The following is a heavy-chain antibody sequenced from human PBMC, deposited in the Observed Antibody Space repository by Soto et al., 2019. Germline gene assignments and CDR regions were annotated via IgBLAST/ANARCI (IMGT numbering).Heavy chain of an antibody. V-gene: IGHV1-2*04. J-gene: IGHJ4*02. CDR1: GYTFTVYY. D-gene: IGHD6-19*01. CDR3: AREKVAVAGGGFEY. CDR2: INPNSGVT. Sequence: ASVKVSFKASGYTFTVYYMHLLLHAPVQWLEWMGWINPNSGVTNYAQKFQGWVTMTRDTSISTAYMEMSRLRSDDTAVYYCAREKVAVAGGGFEYWGQGTLVNVSS.